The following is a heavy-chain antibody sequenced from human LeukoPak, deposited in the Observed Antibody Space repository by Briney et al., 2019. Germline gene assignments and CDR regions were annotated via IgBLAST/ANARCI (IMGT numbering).Heavy chain of an antibody. D-gene: IGHD6-13*01. V-gene: IGHV3-7*05. CDR3: AGRIAATGMKYFDY. Sequence: PGGSLRLSCAASGFTFSSYWMSWVRQAPGKGLEWVANIKHDGSDTNYVDSVKGRFTISRDNAKHSLYLQMNSLRAEDTAMYYCAGRIAATGMKYFDYWGQGTLVTVSS. CDR1: GFTFSSYW. CDR2: IKHDGSDT. J-gene: IGHJ4*02.